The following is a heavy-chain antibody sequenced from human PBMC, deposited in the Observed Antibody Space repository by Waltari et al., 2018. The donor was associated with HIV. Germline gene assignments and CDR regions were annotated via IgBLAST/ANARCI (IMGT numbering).Heavy chain of an antibody. CDR2: IKEDGSEK. J-gene: IGHJ3*02. Sequence: EVPLVESGGGLVQPGGSLRLSCAATGSTLSSDWMTWVRQAPGKGLEWVANIKEDGSEKWYVDSVKGRFTISRDNAKNSLYLQMNSLRAEDTAVYYCARSRSDAFDIWGQGTMVTVSS. CDR3: ARSRSDAFDI. V-gene: IGHV3-7*01. CDR1: GSTLSSDW.